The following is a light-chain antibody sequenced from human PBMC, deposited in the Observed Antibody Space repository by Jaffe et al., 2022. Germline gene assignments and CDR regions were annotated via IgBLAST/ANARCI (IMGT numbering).Light chain of an antibody. CDR2: EVS. V-gene: IGLV2-8*01. CDR3: SSYAGSNNVV. J-gene: IGLJ2*01. CDR1: SSDVGGYNY. Sequence: QSALTQPPSASGSPGQSVTISCTGTSSDVGGYNYVSWYQQHPGKGPKVMIYEVSKRPSGVPDRFSGSKSGNTASLTVSGLQAEDEADYYCSSYAGSNNVVFGGGTKLTVV.